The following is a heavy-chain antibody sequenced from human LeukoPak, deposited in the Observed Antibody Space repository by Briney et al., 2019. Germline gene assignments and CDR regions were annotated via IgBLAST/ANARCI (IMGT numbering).Heavy chain of an antibody. Sequence: GSLRLSCAASGFTFSSYSMSWVRQAPGKGLEWVSAISGSGGSTYYADSVKGRFTISRDNSKNTLYLQMNSLRAEDTAVYYCASSFSGGSYYDAFDIWGQGTMVTVSS. D-gene: IGHD2-15*01. CDR1: GFTFSSYS. V-gene: IGHV3-23*01. CDR3: ASSFSGGSYYDAFDI. J-gene: IGHJ3*02. CDR2: ISGSGGST.